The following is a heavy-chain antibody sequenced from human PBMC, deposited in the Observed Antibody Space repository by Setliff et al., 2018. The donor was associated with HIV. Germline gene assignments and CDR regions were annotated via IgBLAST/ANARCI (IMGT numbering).Heavy chain of an antibody. J-gene: IGHJ6*02. D-gene: IGHD4-17*01. Sequence: SVKVSCKASGGSFSSFGINWVRQAPGQGLEWMGGVIPMYITVNYAQTFQGRVTITTDESTSTAYMELGGLRSEDTAVYYCAKDDYGDYGSSYYFGMDVWCQGTTVTVSS. CDR2: VIPMYITV. CDR1: GGSFSSFG. CDR3: AKDDYGDYGSSYYFGMDV. V-gene: IGHV1-69*05.